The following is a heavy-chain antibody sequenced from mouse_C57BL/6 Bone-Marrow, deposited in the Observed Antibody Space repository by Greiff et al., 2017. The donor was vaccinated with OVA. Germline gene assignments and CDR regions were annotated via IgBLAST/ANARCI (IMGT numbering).Heavy chain of an antibody. CDR1: GYTFTSYG. Sequence: VKLMECGAELARPGASVKLSCKASGYTFTSYGISWVKQRTGQGLEWIGEIYPRSGNTYYNEKFKGKATLTADKSSSTAYMELRSLTSEDSAVYFCASLPYWGQGTLVTVSA. CDR3: ASLPY. CDR2: IYPRSGNT. J-gene: IGHJ3*01. V-gene: IGHV1-81*01.